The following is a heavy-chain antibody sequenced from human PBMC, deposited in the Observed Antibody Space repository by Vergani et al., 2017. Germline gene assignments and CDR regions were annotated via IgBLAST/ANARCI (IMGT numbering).Heavy chain of an antibody. CDR3: ARDGGYCSSTSCYFGVAYYYYGMDV. CDR1: GFTFSSYR. Sequence: EVQLVESGGGLVQPGGSLRLSCAASGFTFSSYRMSWVRQAPGKGLEGVANIKQDGSEKYYVDSVKGRFTISRDNAKNSLYRQRNSLRAEDTAVYYCARDGGYCSSTSCYFGVAYYYYGMDVWGQGTTVTVSS. D-gene: IGHD2-2*03. V-gene: IGHV3-7*01. J-gene: IGHJ6*02. CDR2: IKQDGSEK.